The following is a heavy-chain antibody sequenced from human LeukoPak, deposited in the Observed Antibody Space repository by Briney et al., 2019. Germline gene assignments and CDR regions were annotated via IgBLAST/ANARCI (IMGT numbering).Heavy chain of an antibody. CDR1: GGSFSGYY. V-gene: IGHV4-34*01. CDR2: INHSGST. D-gene: IGHD3-10*01. CDR3: ARGTLLWKGAFDI. Sequence: SETLFLTCAVYGGSFSGYYWSWIRQPPGKGLEWIGEINHSGSTNYNPSLKSRVTISVDTSKNQFSLKLSSVTAADTAVYYCARGTLLWKGAFDIWGQGTMVTVSS. J-gene: IGHJ3*02.